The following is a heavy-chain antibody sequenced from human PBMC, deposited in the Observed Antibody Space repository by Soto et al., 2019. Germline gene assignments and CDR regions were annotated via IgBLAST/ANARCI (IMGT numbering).Heavy chain of an antibody. J-gene: IGHJ4*02. Sequence: ASVKVSCKASGYTFTGYYMHWVRQAPGQGLEWMGWISAYKGNTNYAQKFQGRVTMTTDTSTSTAYLELRSLRSDDMAVYFCASRSGQLPYYFDYWGQGTQVTVSS. CDR2: ISAYKGNT. CDR1: GYTFTGYY. V-gene: IGHV1-18*03. CDR3: ASRSGQLPYYFDY. D-gene: IGHD6-6*01.